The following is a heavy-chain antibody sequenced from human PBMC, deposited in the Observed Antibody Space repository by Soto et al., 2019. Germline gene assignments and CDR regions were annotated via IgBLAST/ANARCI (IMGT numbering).Heavy chain of an antibody. Sequence: PSETLSLTCTVSGGSISSGDYYWSWIRQHPEKGLEWIGYIHYSGSTYYNPSLKSRVSISVDTSKKQFSQKLSSVTAADTAVYYCAREVTTVTTRGWHFDLWGRGTLVTVSS. CDR1: GGSISSGDYY. V-gene: IGHV4-31*03. CDR3: AREVTTVTTRGWHFDL. D-gene: IGHD4-17*01. CDR2: IHYSGST. J-gene: IGHJ2*01.